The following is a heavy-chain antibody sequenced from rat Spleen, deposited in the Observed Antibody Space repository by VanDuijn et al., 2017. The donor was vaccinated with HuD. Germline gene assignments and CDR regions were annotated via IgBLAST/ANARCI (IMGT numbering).Heavy chain of an antibody. V-gene: IGHV5-31*01. CDR3: TTQSGGY. Sequence: EVQLVESGGGPVQSGRSLKLSCVASGFIFNNYWMTWIRHAPGKGLEWVASITNTGGSTYKPDSVKGRFTISRDNAKSTLYLQMDSLRSEDTATYYCTTQSGGYWGQGVMVTVSS. CDR2: ITNTGGST. J-gene: IGHJ2*01. D-gene: IGHD4-3*01. CDR1: GFIFNNYW.